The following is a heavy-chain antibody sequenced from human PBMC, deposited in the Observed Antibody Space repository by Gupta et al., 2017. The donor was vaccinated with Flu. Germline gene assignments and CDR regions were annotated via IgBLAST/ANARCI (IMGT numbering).Heavy chain of an antibody. CDR2: IYPSDSDT. CDR3: ARRARFNRPVFAFDS. D-gene: IGHD3-3*01. V-gene: IGHV5-51*01. CDR1: GYSFTTYW. Sequence: EVQLVQSGAEVKKPGESLKISCQTSGYSFTTYWIGWVRQMPGKGLESVGVIYPSDSDTRYSPSSQGHITISADKSTNTVYLQWSSLTASDSGIYYCARRARFNRPVFAFDSWGQGTPVTVSS. J-gene: IGHJ4*02.